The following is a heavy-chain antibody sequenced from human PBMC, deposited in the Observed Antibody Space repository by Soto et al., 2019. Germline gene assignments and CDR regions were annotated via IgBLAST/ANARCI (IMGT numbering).Heavy chain of an antibody. CDR2: ISYDGSNK. D-gene: IGHD1-7*01. V-gene: IGHV3-30-3*01. CDR3: AIDQGGTTLYYHGMDV. CDR1: GFTFSSYA. Sequence: QVQLVESGGGVVQPGRSLRLSCAASGFTFSSYAMHWVRQAPGKGLEWVALISYDGSNKYYADSVKGRFTISRDNSTNTLYLQMISLRPEDTAVYHCAIDQGGTTLYYHGMDVWGQGTTVTVSS. J-gene: IGHJ6*02.